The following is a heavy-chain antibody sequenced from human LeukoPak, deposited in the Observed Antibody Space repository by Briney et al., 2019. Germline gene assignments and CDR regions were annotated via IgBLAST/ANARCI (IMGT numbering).Heavy chain of an antibody. V-gene: IGHV1-18*01. D-gene: IGHD2-2*01. CDR2: ISAYNGNT. CDR1: SYTFTSYG. CDR3: ARESVGYCSSTSCYEGDY. Sequence: ASVKVSCKASSYTFTSYGISWVRQAPGQGLEWMGWISAYNGNTNYAQKLQGRVTMTTDTSTSTAYMELRSLRSDDTAVYYCARESVGYCSSTSCYEGDYWGQGTLVTVSS. J-gene: IGHJ4*02.